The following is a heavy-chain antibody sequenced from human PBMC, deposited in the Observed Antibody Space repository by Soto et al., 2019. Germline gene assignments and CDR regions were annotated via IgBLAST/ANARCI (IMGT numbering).Heavy chain of an antibody. Sequence: QVQLVQSGAEVKKPGASVKVSCKASGYTFTSYDINWVRQATGQGFEWMGWMNPNSGNTGYAQKFQGRVTMTRNTSISTAYMELSSLRSEDTAVYYCAIRRYSGYDPGLDYWGQGTLVTVSS. CDR3: AIRRYSGYDPGLDY. D-gene: IGHD5-12*01. V-gene: IGHV1-8*01. CDR2: MNPNSGNT. CDR1: GYTFTSYD. J-gene: IGHJ4*02.